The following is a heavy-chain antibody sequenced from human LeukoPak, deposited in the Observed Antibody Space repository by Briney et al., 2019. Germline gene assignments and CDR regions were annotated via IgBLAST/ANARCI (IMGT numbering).Heavy chain of an antibody. CDR3: AREERDGSGSYY. D-gene: IGHD3-10*01. CDR1: GGSVSSGSYY. V-gene: IGHV4-61*01. CDR2: IYYSGST. Sequence: NPSQTLSLTCTVSGGSVSSGSYYWSWIRQPPGKGLEWIGYIYYSGSTNYSPSLKSRVTISVDTSKNQFPLKLSSVTAADTAVYYCAREERDGSGSYYWGQGTLVTVSS. J-gene: IGHJ4*02.